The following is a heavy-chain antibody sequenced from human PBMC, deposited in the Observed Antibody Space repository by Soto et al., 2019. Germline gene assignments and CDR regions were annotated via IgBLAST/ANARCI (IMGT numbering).Heavy chain of an antibody. CDR1: GDSISSSTW. J-gene: IGHJ6*02. Sequence: QVQLQESGPGLVKPSGTLSLTCAVSGDSISSSTWWSWVRQPPGKGLEWIGEIYHTGNTNYNPSLGSRVTMSVDKSKTRFALRLTSVTAADTAVYYCARGGWSMVRGAGVVLDVWGQGTTVTVSS. V-gene: IGHV4-4*02. D-gene: IGHD3-10*01. CDR2: IYHTGNT. CDR3: ARGGWSMVRGAGVVLDV.